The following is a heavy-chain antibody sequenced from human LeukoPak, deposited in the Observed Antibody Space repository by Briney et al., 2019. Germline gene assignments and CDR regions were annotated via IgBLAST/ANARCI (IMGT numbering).Heavy chain of an antibody. Sequence: PSETLSLTCTVSGGSISSGGYYWSWIRQHPGKGLEWIGYIYYSGSTYYSPSLKSRVTISVDTSKNQFSLKLSSVTAADTAVYYCARGTISSAVDYWGQGTLVTVSS. CDR1: GGSISSGGYY. CDR2: IYYSGST. J-gene: IGHJ4*02. V-gene: IGHV4-31*03. CDR3: ARGTISSAVDY. D-gene: IGHD2-21*01.